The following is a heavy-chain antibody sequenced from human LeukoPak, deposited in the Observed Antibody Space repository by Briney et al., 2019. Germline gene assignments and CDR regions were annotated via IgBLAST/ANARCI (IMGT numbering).Heavy chain of an antibody. Sequence: SETLSLTCAVYGGSFSGYYWSWIRQPPGKGLEWIGEINHSGSTNYNPSLKSRVTISVDTSKNQFYLKLSSVTAADTAVYFCARENYYGSGSYYKRVEFDYWGQGTLVTVSS. V-gene: IGHV4-34*01. CDR3: ARENYYGSGSYYKRVEFDY. J-gene: IGHJ4*02. D-gene: IGHD3-10*01. CDR1: GGSFSGYY. CDR2: INHSGST.